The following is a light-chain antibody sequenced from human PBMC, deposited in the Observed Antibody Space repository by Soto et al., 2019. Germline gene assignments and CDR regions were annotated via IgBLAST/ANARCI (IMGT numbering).Light chain of an antibody. V-gene: IGLV2-23*01. J-gene: IGLJ1*01. CDR3: CSYAGTGTDV. CDR1: SSDVGSYNV. Sequence: QSALTQPASVSGSPGQSITISCTGTSSDVGSYNVVSWYQQHPGKAPKLMIYEGSKRPSGVSNRFSGSKSGNTASLTISGLQAEDEADYYCCSYAGTGTDVFGTGTKLTVL. CDR2: EGS.